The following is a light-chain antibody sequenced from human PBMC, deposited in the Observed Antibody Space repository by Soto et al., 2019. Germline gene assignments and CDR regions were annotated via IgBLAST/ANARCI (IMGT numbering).Light chain of an antibody. Sequence: ERVSTQSPGTLSLSPGERATLSCRASQSVSSSYLAWYQQKPGQAPRLLIYGASSRTTGIPDRFSGSGSGTDFTLTISRLEPEDFAVYYCQQYGSSLFTFGPGTKVDIK. CDR1: QSVSSSY. J-gene: IGKJ3*01. V-gene: IGKV3-20*01. CDR3: QQYGSSLFT. CDR2: GAS.